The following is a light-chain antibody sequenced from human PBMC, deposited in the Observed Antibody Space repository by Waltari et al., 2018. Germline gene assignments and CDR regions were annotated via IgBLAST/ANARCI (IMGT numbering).Light chain of an antibody. CDR2: KAS. CDR1: QSLSYW. CDR3: QQFYRYPLT. V-gene: IGKV1-5*03. Sequence: DIQMTQSPSTLSASVGDRVTITCRATQSLSYWLAWYQHKPGKAPNLLIYKASNLKSGVPSRFSGSGSGTEFTLTISSLQPDDCGTYYCQQFYRYPLTFGGGTKVEI. J-gene: IGKJ4*01.